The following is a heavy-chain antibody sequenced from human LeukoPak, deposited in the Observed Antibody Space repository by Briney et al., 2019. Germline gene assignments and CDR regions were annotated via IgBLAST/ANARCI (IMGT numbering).Heavy chain of an antibody. CDR2: IFTTGGA. D-gene: IGHD6-13*01. CDR3: ARPIIASTGTDRDAFDI. V-gene: IGHV4-4*07. CDR1: GGSIGTYY. Sequence: SETLSLTCTVSGGSIGTYYWSWIRQPAGKGLEWIGRIFTTGGANYNPSLKSRVTISVDTSKNQVSLKMSSVTAADTAVYYCARPIIASTGTDRDAFDIWGQGTMVTVSS. J-gene: IGHJ3*02.